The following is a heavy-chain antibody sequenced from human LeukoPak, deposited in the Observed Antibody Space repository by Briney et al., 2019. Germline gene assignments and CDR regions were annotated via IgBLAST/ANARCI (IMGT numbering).Heavy chain of an antibody. V-gene: IGHV3-48*03. CDR3: ARGRGSGSYYNARVDY. Sequence: TGGYLRLSGAASGFTFSSYEMNWVGQAPGKGWEWVSYISSSGSTIYYADSVKGRFTISRDNAKNSLYLQMDSLRAEDTAVYYCARGRGSGSYYNARVDYWGQGTLVTVSS. D-gene: IGHD3-10*01. CDR2: ISSSGSTI. CDR1: GFTFSSYE. J-gene: IGHJ4*02.